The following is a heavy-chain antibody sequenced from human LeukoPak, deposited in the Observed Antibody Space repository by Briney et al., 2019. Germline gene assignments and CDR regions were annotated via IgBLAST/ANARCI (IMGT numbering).Heavy chain of an antibody. J-gene: IGHJ5*02. CDR3: ARQWGDSRFNWFDP. CDR2: IYYSGST. CDR1: GGSISSSSYY. Sequence: SETLSLTCTVSGGSISSSSYYWGWIRQPPGKGLEWIGSIYYSGSTNYNPSLKSRVTISVDTSKNQFSLKLSSVTAADTAVYYCARQWGDSRFNWFDPWGQGTLVTVSS. V-gene: IGHV4-39*01. D-gene: IGHD2-21*02.